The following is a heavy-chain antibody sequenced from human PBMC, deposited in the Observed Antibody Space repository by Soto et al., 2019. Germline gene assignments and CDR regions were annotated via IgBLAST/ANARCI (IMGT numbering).Heavy chain of an antibody. V-gene: IGHV4-59*01. CDR3: ARGNLYFDY. J-gene: IGHJ4*02. CDR1: GGSISSYY. CDR2: IYYSGST. D-gene: IGHD1-1*01. Sequence: QVQLQESGPGLVKPSETLSLTCTVSGGSISSYYWSWIRQPPGMGLEWIAYIYYSGSTNYNPSLKSRVTISVDTSENQFSLRLSSVTAADTAVYYCARGNLYFDYWGQGTLVTVSS.